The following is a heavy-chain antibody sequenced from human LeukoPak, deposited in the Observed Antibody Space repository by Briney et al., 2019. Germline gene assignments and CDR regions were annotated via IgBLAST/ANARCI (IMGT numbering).Heavy chain of an antibody. CDR2: ISSSSSYI. V-gene: IGHV3-21*01. Sequence: PGGSLRLSCAASGFTFSSYSMNWVRQAPGKGLEWVSSISSSSSYIYYADSVKGRFTISRDNAKNSLYLQMNSLRAEDTAVYYCARDVSADYYDSSGAFDYWGQGTLVTVSS. D-gene: IGHD3-22*01. CDR1: GFTFSSYS. CDR3: ARDVSADYYDSSGAFDY. J-gene: IGHJ4*02.